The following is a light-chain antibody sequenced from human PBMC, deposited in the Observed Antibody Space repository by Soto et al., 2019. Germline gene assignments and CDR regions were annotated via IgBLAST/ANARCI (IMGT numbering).Light chain of an antibody. CDR3: QQRLNWPPG. Sequence: EIFLTQSPDTLSLSPGERATLTCRASQSVTNYIAWYQQRPGQAPRLPIYDASNRATGVPARFSGSRSGTDFTLTISDLEPADFGLYYCQQRLNWPPGFGQGTKVDIK. CDR2: DAS. V-gene: IGKV3-11*01. CDR1: QSVTNY. J-gene: IGKJ1*01.